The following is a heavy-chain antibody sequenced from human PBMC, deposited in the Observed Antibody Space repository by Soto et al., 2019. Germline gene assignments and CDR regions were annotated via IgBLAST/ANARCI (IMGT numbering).Heavy chain of an antibody. V-gene: IGHV6-1*01. CDR1: GASVSSTIAA. J-gene: IGHJ6*02. CDR3: ARIHSSSSSDMDV. Sequence: SQPLSLTSAISGASVSSTIAACNCIRQSPSRGLEWLGRTYYRSKWYYGYAVSVKSRITINPDTSKNQFSLQLNSVTPEDTAVYYCARIHSSSSSDMDVCGQGTTVTVSS. D-gene: IGHD6-6*01. CDR2: TYYRSKWYY.